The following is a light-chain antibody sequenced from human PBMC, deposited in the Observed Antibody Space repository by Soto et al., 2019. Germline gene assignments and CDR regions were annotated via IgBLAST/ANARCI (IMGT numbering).Light chain of an antibody. V-gene: IGKV3-15*01. Sequence: EIVMTQSPATLSVSPGERATLSCRASQSISGNLAWYQQKPGQAPRLLIFGASTRAAGIPARFSGSGSGTEFTLTISSLQSEDFAVYYCQQYNNWPRTFGQGTKVEIK. CDR1: QSISGN. CDR2: GAS. CDR3: QQYNNWPRT. J-gene: IGKJ1*01.